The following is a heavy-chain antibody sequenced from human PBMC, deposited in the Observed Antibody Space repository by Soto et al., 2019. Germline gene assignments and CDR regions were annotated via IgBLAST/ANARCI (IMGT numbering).Heavy chain of an antibody. J-gene: IGHJ4*02. CDR2: ISSGGT. D-gene: IGHD6-13*01. CDR3: AKELSSMWFPLGH. CDR1: GFTLNNYA. Sequence: EVQLLASGGGLVQPGGYLRLSCAASGFTLNNYARSWVRQSPGKVLEWVSSISSGGTYYVDSVKGRFTISRDDSKNTLYLQMNSLRVEDTAEYYCAKELSSMWFPLGHWGQGTLVTVSS. V-gene: IGHV3-23*01.